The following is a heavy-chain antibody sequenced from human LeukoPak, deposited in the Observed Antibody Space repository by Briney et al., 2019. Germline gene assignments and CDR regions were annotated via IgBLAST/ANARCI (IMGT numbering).Heavy chain of an antibody. CDR1: GYIFTTYW. J-gene: IGHJ4*02. CDR3: ARGPNQYFFDY. Sequence: GESLKISCEGSGYIFTTYWIAWVRQMPGKGLEWMGIIYPGDSDTRYSPSFQGQVTISADESINIAYLHWSSLKASDTAMYYCARGPNQYFFDYWGQGALVTVSS. CDR2: IYPGDSDT. V-gene: IGHV5-51*01. D-gene: IGHD1-14*01.